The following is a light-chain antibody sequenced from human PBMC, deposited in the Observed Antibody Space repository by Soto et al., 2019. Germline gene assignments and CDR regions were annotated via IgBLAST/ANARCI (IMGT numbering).Light chain of an antibody. J-gene: IGLJ3*02. CDR3: QSYDSSLSGWV. CDR2: GKS. CDR1: SSNIGAGYD. Sequence: QSVLTQPPSVSGAPGQRVTISCTGSSSNIGAGYDVHWYQQLPGTAPKALIYGKSNRPSGVPDRFSGSKSGTSASLAITGLQAEDEADYYCQSYDSSLSGWVFGGGTQLTVL. V-gene: IGLV1-40*01.